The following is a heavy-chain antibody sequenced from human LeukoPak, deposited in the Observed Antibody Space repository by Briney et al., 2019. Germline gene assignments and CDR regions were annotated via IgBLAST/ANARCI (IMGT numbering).Heavy chain of an antibody. CDR1: GFTFNTYG. CDR3: AKLPLEYSSSPGWFDP. Sequence: PGGSLRLSCAASGFTFNTYGMHWVRQAPDKGLEWVAFIRYDGSNKCYADSVKGRFTISRDNSKNTLYLQMNSLRAEDTAVYYCAKLPLEYSSSPGWFDPWGQGTLVTVSS. CDR2: IRYDGSNK. V-gene: IGHV3-30*02. J-gene: IGHJ5*02. D-gene: IGHD6-6*01.